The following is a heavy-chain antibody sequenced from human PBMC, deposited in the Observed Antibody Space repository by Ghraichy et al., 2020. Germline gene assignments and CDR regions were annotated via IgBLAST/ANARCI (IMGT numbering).Heavy chain of an antibody. Sequence: GGSLRPSCAASGFTFSSYAMSWVRQAPGKGLECVSAIRGSGGSTYYADSVKGRFTISRDNSKNTLYLQMNSLRAEDTAVYYCAKGVVVGATHHWGQGTLVTVSS. CDR1: GFTFSSYA. D-gene: IGHD1-26*01. CDR2: IRGSGGST. J-gene: IGHJ5*02. CDR3: AKGVVVGATHH. V-gene: IGHV3-23*01.